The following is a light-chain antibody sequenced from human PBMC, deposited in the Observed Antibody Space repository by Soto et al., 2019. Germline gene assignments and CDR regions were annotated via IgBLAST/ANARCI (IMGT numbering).Light chain of an antibody. V-gene: IGKV3D-15*01. Sequence: IVMTQSPATLSVSPGDRATLSCRAGQSVSVFLAWYLQKPGQAPRLLIFDASNRATGIPARFSGSGSGTEFTLTISSLQSEDFATYYCLQHNSYPITFGQGTRLEI. J-gene: IGKJ5*01. CDR1: QSVSVF. CDR2: DAS. CDR3: LQHNSYPIT.